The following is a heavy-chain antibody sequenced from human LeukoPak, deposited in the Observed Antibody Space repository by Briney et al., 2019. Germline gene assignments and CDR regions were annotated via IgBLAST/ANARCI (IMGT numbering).Heavy chain of an antibody. V-gene: IGHV4-38-2*02. D-gene: IGHD6-19*01. CDR2: IYHSGST. Sequence: SETLFLTCTVSGYSISSGYYWGWIRQPPGKGLEWIGSIYHSGSTYYNPSLKSRVTISVDTSKNQFSLKLSSVTAADTAVYYCAGGLQWLAHDCWGQGTLVTVSS. CDR3: AGGLQWLAHDC. CDR1: GYSISSGYY. J-gene: IGHJ4*02.